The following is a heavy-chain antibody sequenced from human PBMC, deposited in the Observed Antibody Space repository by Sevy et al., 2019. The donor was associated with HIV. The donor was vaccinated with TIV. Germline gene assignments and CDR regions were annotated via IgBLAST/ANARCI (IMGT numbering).Heavy chain of an antibody. V-gene: IGHV1-24*01. Sequence: ASVKVSCKVSGYTLTKLSMHWVRQAPGKGLEWMGGFDPEDGETIYAQMFQGRVTMTEDTSTDTAYMELSSLRSEDMAVYYCATSRRPSNYDSSGHGYDYWGQGTLVTVSS. J-gene: IGHJ4*02. CDR1: GYTLTKLS. D-gene: IGHD3-22*01. CDR2: FDPEDGET. CDR3: ATSRRPSNYDSSGHGYDY.